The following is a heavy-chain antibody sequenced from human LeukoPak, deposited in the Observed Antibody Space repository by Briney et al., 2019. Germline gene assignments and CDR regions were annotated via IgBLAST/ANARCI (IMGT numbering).Heavy chain of an antibody. CDR2: IYPGDSDT. CDR1: GYSFTSYW. J-gene: IGHJ5*02. V-gene: IGHV5-51*01. D-gene: IGHD6-6*01. Sequence: GESLKISCQGSGYSFTSYWIGWVRQMPGEGLEGMGIIYPGDSDTRYSPSFQGQVTISADKSISTAYLQWSSLKASDTAMYYCARSRAHPARFDPWGQGTLVTVSS. CDR3: ARSRAHPARFDP.